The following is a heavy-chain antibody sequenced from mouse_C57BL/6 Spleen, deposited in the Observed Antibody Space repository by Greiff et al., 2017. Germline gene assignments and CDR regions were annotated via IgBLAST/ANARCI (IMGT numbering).Heavy chain of an antibody. D-gene: IGHD1-1*01. CDR3: ARRLRRDYFDY. CDR1: GYAFTNYL. Sequence: QVQLQQSGAELVRPGTSVKVSCKASGYAFTNYLIEWVKQRPGQGLEWIGVINPGSGGTNYNEKFKGKATLTADKSSSTAYMQLSSLTSEDSAVYFCARRLRRDYFDYWGQGTTLTVSS. J-gene: IGHJ2*01. V-gene: IGHV1-54*01. CDR2: INPGSGGT.